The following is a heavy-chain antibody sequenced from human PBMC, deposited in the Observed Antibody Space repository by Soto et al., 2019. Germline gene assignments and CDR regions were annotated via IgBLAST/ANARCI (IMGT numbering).Heavy chain of an antibody. D-gene: IGHD3-9*01. CDR1: GYTFTGYY. CDR2: INPNSGGT. Sequence: GTSVKVSCKVSGYTFTGYYMHWVRQAPGQGLEWMGWINPNSGGTNYAQKFQGWVTMTRDTSISTAYMELSRLRSDDTAVYYCARDRNYDILTGYKFYYYYGMDVWGQGTTVTVSS. J-gene: IGHJ6*02. V-gene: IGHV1-2*04. CDR3: ARDRNYDILTGYKFYYYYGMDV.